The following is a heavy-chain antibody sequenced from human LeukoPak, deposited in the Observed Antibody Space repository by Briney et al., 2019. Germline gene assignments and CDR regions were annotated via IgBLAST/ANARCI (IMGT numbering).Heavy chain of an antibody. Sequence: GGSLRLSCAASGFTFSSYAMHWVRQAPGKGLEWVAVISYDGSNKYYADSVKGRFTISRDNSKNTLYLQMNSLRAEDTAVYYCARGGVGTMIVVVIITWGQGTLVTVSS. D-gene: IGHD3-22*01. CDR1: GFTFSSYA. J-gene: IGHJ4*02. CDR2: ISYDGSNK. V-gene: IGHV3-30-3*01. CDR3: ARGGVGTMIVVVIIT.